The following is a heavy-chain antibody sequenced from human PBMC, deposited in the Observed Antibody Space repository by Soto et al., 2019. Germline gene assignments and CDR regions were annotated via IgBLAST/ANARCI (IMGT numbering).Heavy chain of an antibody. J-gene: IGHJ4*02. V-gene: IGHV3-11*04. CDR1: GFTFSDYY. Sequence: GGSLRLSCAASGFTFSDYYMSWIRQAPGKGLEWVSYISSSGSTIYYADSVKGRFTISRDNAKNSLYLQMNSLRAEDTALYYCARVADYYDSSGYLPVVDWGQGTLVTVSS. D-gene: IGHD3-22*01. CDR3: ARVADYYDSSGYLPVVD. CDR2: ISSSGSTI.